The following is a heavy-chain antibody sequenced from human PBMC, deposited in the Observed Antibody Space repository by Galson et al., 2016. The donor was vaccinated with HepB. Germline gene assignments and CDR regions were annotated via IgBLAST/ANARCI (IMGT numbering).Heavy chain of an antibody. J-gene: IGHJ3*01. CDR2: IRDGDGRT. Sequence: SLRLSCAGSGFTFSSYAMNWVRQAPGKGLEWVSSIRDGDGRTHYADSVKGRFTISRDNSKNTLSLQMNSLRAEDTAIYYCAKISLGGYSNGWGGSFDVWGQGNMVTVSS. CDR1: GFTFSSYA. V-gene: IGHV3-23*01. CDR3: AKISLGGYSNGWGGSFDV. D-gene: IGHD6-19*01.